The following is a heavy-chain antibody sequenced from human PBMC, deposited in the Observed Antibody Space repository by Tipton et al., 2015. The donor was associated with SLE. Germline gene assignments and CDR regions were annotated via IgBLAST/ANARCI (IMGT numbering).Heavy chain of an antibody. CDR3: TRIGSNWSSLD. Sequence: TLSLTCAVYDGSFSGYYWSWIRQPPGKGLEWIGEISHTGKTSYIPSLKSRVTISIDTSKNQFSLRLGSVTAADTAVYYCTRIGSNWSSLDWGQGTLVTVSS. CDR2: ISHTGKT. J-gene: IGHJ4*02. V-gene: IGHV4-34*01. CDR1: DGSFSGYY. D-gene: IGHD1-26*01.